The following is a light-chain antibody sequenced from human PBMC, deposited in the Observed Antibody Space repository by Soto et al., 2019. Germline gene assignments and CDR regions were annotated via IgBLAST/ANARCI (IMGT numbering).Light chain of an antibody. V-gene: IGKV3-20*01. CDR3: QQYGGSPRT. J-gene: IGKJ5*01. CDR2: GAS. Sequence: EIVLTQFPGTLSLSPGERVTLSCRASQSVTGNSLAWYQQKLGRAPRVLIYGASNRATGIPDRFSGSGSGTDFTLTITRLEPEDFAVYFCQQYGGSPRTFGQGTRLEIK. CDR1: QSVTGNS.